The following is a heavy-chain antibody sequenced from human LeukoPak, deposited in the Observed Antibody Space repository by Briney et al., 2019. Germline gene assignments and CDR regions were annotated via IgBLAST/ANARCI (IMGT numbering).Heavy chain of an antibody. CDR2: INPNNGHT. CDR1: GYTFMSDD. V-gene: IGHV1-8*01. J-gene: IGHJ6*03. CDR3: ARTPGYCSSTSCATYYMDV. Sequence: ASVKVSCKASGYTFMSDDINWVRQAPGQGLEWMGWINPNNGHTGYAQKFQGRFTITRDTSINTAYMELSSLRSEDTAVYYCARTPGYCSSTSCATYYMDVWGKGTTVTVSS. D-gene: IGHD2-2*01.